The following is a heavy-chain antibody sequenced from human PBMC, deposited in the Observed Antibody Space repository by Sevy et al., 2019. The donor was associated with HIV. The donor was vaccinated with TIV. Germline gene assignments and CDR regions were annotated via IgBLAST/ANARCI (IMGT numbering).Heavy chain of an antibody. D-gene: IGHD3-22*01. Sequence: SSVKVSCKVSGFTLSQFSTHPPPPPPPKGLEWMGTFDPEDGETIYAQKFQGRVTMTEDKSTDTAYMQLTSLRSEDTAVFYCAITKDYYDNSGYPFDYWGLGTLVTVSS. J-gene: IGHJ4*01. V-gene: IGHV1-24*01. CDR1: GFTLSQFS. CDR3: AITKDYYDNSGYPFDY. CDR2: FDPEDGET.